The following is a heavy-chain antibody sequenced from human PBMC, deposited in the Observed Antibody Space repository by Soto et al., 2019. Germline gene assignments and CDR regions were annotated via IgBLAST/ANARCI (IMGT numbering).Heavy chain of an antibody. CDR3: ASCPPSGDFWSGYSGPRCGETWFDP. D-gene: IGHD3-3*01. J-gene: IGHJ5*02. V-gene: IGHV1-69*06. CDR1: GGTFSSYA. Sequence: SVKVSCKASGGTFSSYAISGVRQAPGQGLEWMGGIIPIFGTANYAQKFQGRVTITADKSTSTAYMELSSLRSEDTAVYYCASCPPSGDFWSGYSGPRCGETWFDPWGQGTLVTVSS. CDR2: IIPIFGTA.